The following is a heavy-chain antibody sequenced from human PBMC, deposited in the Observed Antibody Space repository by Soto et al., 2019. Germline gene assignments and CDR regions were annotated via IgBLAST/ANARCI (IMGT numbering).Heavy chain of an antibody. CDR1: GGSISSGGYS. CDR3: ARRYSSSFDY. CDR2: IYHSGST. D-gene: IGHD6-13*01. Sequence: SETLSLTCAVSGGSISSGGYSWSWIRQPPGKGLEWIGYIYHSGSTYYNPSLKSRVTISVDTSKNQFSLELSSVTAADTAVYYCARRYSSSFDYWGQGTLVTVSS. J-gene: IGHJ4*02. V-gene: IGHV4-30-2*01.